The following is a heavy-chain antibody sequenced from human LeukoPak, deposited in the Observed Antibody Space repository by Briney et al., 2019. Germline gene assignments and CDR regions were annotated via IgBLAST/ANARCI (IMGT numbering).Heavy chain of an antibody. CDR2: IYHSGST. V-gene: IGHV4-38-2*02. CDR3: ARVLYSINP. Sequence: SETLSLTCTVSGYSISSGYYWGWIRQPPGKGLEWIGSIYHSGSTYYNPSLKSRVTISVDKSKNQFSLKLSSVTAADTAVYYCARVLYSINPWGQGTLVTVSS. D-gene: IGHD6-13*01. CDR1: GYSISSGYY. J-gene: IGHJ5*02.